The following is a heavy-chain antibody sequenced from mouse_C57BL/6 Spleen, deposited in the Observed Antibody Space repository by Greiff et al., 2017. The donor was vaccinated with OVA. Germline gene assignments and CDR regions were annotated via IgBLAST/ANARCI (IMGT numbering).Heavy chain of an antibody. CDR2: ISSGSSTI. J-gene: IGHJ4*01. Sequence: DVKLVESGGGLVKPGGSLKLSCAASGFTFSDYGMHWVRQAPEKGLEWVAYISSGSSTIYYADTVKGRFTISRDNAKNTLFLQMTSLRSEDTAMYYCASYDGYYRYAMDYWGQGTSVTVSS. D-gene: IGHD2-3*01. CDR1: GFTFSDYG. V-gene: IGHV5-17*01. CDR3: ASYDGYYRYAMDY.